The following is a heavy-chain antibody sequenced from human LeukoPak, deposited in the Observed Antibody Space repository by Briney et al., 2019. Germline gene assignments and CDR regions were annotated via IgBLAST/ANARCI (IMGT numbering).Heavy chain of an antibody. CDR3: ARRGGGNYPYYFDY. J-gene: IGHJ4*02. CDR1: DESFSGYLSDSY. CDR2: IDRHGNT. D-gene: IGHD3-16*01. Sequence: SETLSLTCAIYDESFSGYLSDSYWSWVRRPPGKGLEWIREIDRHGNTNYSPSLKSRVTISIQTSKSQFSLNPNSVTDADTAVYYCARRGGGNYPYYFDYWGRGTPVTVSS. V-gene: IGHV4-34*01.